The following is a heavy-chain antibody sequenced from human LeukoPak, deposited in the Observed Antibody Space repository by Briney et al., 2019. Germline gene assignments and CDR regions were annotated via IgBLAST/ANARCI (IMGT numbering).Heavy chain of an antibody. CDR2: IYHSGST. CDR1: GYSISSGYY. V-gene: IGHV4-38-2*02. CDR3: ARLPADWYFDL. D-gene: IGHD2-2*01. Sequence: SETLSLTCTVSGYSISSGYYWGWIRQPPGKGLEWIGSIYHSGSTYYNPSLKSRVTISVDTSKNQFSLKLSSVTAADTAVYYCARLPADWYFDLWGRGTLVTVSS. J-gene: IGHJ2*01.